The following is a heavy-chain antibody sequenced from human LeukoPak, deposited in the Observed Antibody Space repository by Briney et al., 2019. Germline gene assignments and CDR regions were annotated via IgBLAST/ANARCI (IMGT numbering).Heavy chain of an antibody. D-gene: IGHD6-13*01. J-gene: IGHJ5*02. Sequence: GGSLRLSCAASGLSISSNWMHWVRQAPGKGLVWVSRINSDGSSTSYADSVKGRFSISGDNAKNTLYLQMNSLRAEGTAVYYCVRAAAGFDPWGQGTLVTVSS. CDR1: GLSISSNW. V-gene: IGHV3-74*01. CDR2: INSDGSST. CDR3: VRAAAGFDP.